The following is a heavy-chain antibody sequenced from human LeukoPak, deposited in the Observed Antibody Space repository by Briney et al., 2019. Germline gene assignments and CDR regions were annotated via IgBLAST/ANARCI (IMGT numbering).Heavy chain of an antibody. D-gene: IGHD3-3*01. V-gene: IGHV4-4*02. CDR1: GGSISSSNG. CDR2: IYHSGST. J-gene: IGHJ5*02. Sequence: SETLSLTCAVSGGSISSSNGWSWVRQPPGKGLEWIGEIYHSGSTNYNPSLKSRVTISVDKSKNQFSLKLSSVTAADTAVYYCARDHYDFWSGTANWFDPWGQGTLVTVSS. CDR3: ARDHYDFWSGTANWFDP.